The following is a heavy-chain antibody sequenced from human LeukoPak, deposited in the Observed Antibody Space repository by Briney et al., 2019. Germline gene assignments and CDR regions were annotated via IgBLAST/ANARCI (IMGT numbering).Heavy chain of an antibody. CDR2: IYYSGST. Sequence: SETLSLTCSVSGGSIGSNYWTWIRQPPGKGLEWIGYIYYSGSTNYNPSLKSRVTISVDTSKNQFSLKLSSVTAADTAVYYCARHGRIAAAGTVDYWGQGTLVTVSS. CDR1: GGSIGSNY. J-gene: IGHJ4*02. V-gene: IGHV4-59*08. D-gene: IGHD6-13*01. CDR3: ARHGRIAAAGTVDY.